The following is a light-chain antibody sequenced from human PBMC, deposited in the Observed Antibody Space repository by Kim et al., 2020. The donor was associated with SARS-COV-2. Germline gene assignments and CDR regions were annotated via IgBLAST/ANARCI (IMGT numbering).Light chain of an antibody. V-gene: IGLV3-1*01. CDR2: QGT. CDR3: QAWDSSAAWV. J-gene: IGLJ3*02. Sequence: SYELTQPPSVSVSPGQTVTITCSGDKLGDQHASLYQQKAGQSPVVVIYQGTKRPSGIPERISGSNSGNTATLTISGAQAVDEADYYCQAWDSSAAWVFGGGTKLTVL. CDR1: KLGDQH.